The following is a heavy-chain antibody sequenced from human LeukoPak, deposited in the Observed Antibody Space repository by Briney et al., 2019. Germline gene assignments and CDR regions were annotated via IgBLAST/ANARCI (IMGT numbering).Heavy chain of an antibody. D-gene: IGHD6-19*01. Sequence: SSETLSLTCTVSGGSISSYYWSWIRQPPGKGLEWIGYIYYSGSTNYNPSLKSRVTISVDTSKNQFSLKLSSVTAADTAVYYCARVGGLVSRWFDPWGQGTLVTVSS. V-gene: IGHV4-59*12. CDR2: IYYSGST. J-gene: IGHJ5*02. CDR1: GGSISSYY. CDR3: ARVGGLVSRWFDP.